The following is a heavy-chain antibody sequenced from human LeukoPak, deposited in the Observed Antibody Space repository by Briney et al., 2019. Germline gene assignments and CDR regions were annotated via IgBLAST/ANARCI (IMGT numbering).Heavy chain of an antibody. Sequence: SVEVSCKASGGTFSSYAISWVRQAPGQGLEWMGRIIPIFGTANYAQKFQGRVTITTDESTSTAYMELSSLRSEDTAVYYCARVGGNYEGLIDYWGQGTLVTVSS. CDR3: ARVGGNYEGLIDY. CDR2: IIPIFGTA. J-gene: IGHJ4*02. CDR1: GGTFSSYA. V-gene: IGHV1-69*05. D-gene: IGHD1-26*01.